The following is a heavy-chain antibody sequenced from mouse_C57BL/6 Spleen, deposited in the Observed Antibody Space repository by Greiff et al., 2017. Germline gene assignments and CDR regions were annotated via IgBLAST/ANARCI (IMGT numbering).Heavy chain of an antibody. CDR1: GYTFTTYT. D-gene: IGHD1-1*01. CDR2: INPSSGYT. V-gene: IGHV1-4*01. CDR3: AKAYGSSTRGFCDY. Sequence: QVQLQQSGAELARPGASVKMSCKASGYTFTTYTMHWVKQRPGQGLEWIGYINPSSGYTKSNQKFKDKATLTANKSSSTDYMQLSSLASEDSAVYYCAKAYGSSTRGFCDYWGQGTTLTVAS. J-gene: IGHJ2*01.